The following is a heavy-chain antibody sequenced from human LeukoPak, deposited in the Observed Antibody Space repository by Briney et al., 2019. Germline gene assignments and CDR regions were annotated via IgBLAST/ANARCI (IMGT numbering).Heavy chain of an antibody. Sequence: QPGGSLRLSCAASGVTFSSYDMHWVRQATGKGLEWVSAIGTAGDTYYPGSVKGRFTISRENAKNSLYLQMNSLRAGDTAVYYCARGGYYYDSSGYYSHLRYYGMDVWGQGTTVTVSS. V-gene: IGHV3-13*04. CDR1: GVTFSSYD. J-gene: IGHJ6*02. CDR2: IGTAGDT. CDR3: ARGGYYYDSSGYYSHLRYYGMDV. D-gene: IGHD3-22*01.